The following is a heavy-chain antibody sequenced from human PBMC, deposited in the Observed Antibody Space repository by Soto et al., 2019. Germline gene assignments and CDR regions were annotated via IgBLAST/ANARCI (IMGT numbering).Heavy chain of an antibody. CDR1: GGSVNSGNYY. D-gene: IGHD1-1*01. V-gene: IGHV4-34*01. Sequence: QVQLQQWGAGLLKPSETLSLTCAVYGGSVNSGNYYWSWIRQPPGKGLEWIGEMSHSGGTHFNPSLQSRVTISVDTSKNQFSLKMSSVPAADTALYYCARVERGTATTVVDAFDIWGPGTLVTVSS. CDR3: ARVERGTATTVVDAFDI. CDR2: MSHSGGT. J-gene: IGHJ3*02.